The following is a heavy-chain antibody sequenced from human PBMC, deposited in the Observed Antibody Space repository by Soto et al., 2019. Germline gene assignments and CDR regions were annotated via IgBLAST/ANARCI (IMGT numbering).Heavy chain of an antibody. CDR2: IYWNDDK. Sequence: SGPTLVNPTQPLTLTCTFSGFALSASGVGVGWIRQPPGKALEWLALIYWNDDKRYSPSLKSRLTITKDTSKNQVVLTMTNMDPVDTATYYCAHGSGYYRPLGYWGQGTLVTVSS. V-gene: IGHV2-5*01. CDR1: GFALSASGVG. J-gene: IGHJ4*02. CDR3: AHGSGYYRPLGY. D-gene: IGHD3-22*01.